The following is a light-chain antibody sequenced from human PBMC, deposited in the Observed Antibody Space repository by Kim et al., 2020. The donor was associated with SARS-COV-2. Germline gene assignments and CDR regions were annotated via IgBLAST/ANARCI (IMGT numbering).Light chain of an antibody. Sequence: VSPGERATLSCRASQSVSSNLAWYQQKPGQAPRLLIYGASTRATNIPARFSGSGSGTEFTLTISSLQSEDFAVYYCQQFHNWPLTFGGGTKVDIK. J-gene: IGKJ4*01. CDR2: GAS. CDR3: QQFHNWPLT. V-gene: IGKV3-15*01. CDR1: QSVSSN.